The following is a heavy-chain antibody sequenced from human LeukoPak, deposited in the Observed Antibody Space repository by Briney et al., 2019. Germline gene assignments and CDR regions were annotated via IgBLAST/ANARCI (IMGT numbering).Heavy chain of an antibody. D-gene: IGHD1-26*01. V-gene: IGHV1-2*02. Sequence: GASVKVSCKASGYTFTGYYMHWVRQAPGQGLEWMGWINPNSGGTNYAQKFQGRVTMTRDTSISTAYMELSRLRSDDTAVYYCARDSDVGASIYDYWGQGTLVTVSS. CDR3: ARDSDVGASIYDY. CDR1: GYTFTGYY. J-gene: IGHJ4*02. CDR2: INPNSGGT.